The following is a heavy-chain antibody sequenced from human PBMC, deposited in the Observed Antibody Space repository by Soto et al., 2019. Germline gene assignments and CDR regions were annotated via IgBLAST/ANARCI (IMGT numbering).Heavy chain of an antibody. CDR3: ARGLWGIVVTQAIDI. CDR2: ISGSGGST. V-gene: IGHV3-23*01. CDR1: GYTFSTSA. J-gene: IGHJ3*02. D-gene: IGHD6-19*01. Sequence: EVQFLESGGGLVQPGGSLRLSCAASGYTFSTSAMTWVRQAPGKGLEWVSTISGSGGSTFFADSVKGRFTISRDNSKDTLYMQMNSLRAEDTAIYYCARGLWGIVVTQAIDIWGQGTVVTVSS.